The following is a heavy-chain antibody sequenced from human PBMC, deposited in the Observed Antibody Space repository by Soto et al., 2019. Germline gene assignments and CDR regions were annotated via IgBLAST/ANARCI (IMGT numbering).Heavy chain of an antibody. V-gene: IGHV1-69*13. CDR2: IIPIFGTA. J-gene: IGHJ3*02. Sequence: SVKVSCKASGGTFSSYAISWVRQAPGQGLEWMGGIIPIFGTANYAQKFQGRVTITADESTSTAYMELSSLRSEDTAVYYCARVVKELRFLEWLSFGAFDIWGQGTMVTVSS. D-gene: IGHD3-3*01. CDR3: ARVVKELRFLEWLSFGAFDI. CDR1: GGTFSSYA.